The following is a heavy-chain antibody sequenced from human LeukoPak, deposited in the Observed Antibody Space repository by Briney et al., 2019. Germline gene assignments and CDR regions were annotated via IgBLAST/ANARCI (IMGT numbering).Heavy chain of an antibody. D-gene: IGHD7-27*01. CDR3: ANQAEANWGSPDY. Sequence: PGGSLRLSCAASGFTFSSYSMNWVRQAPGKGLEWVSSISSSSSYIYYADSVKGRFTISRDNAKNSLYLQMNSLRAEDTAVYYCANQAEANWGSPDYWGQGTLVTVSS. CDR2: ISSSSSYI. CDR1: GFTFSSYS. J-gene: IGHJ4*02. V-gene: IGHV3-21*04.